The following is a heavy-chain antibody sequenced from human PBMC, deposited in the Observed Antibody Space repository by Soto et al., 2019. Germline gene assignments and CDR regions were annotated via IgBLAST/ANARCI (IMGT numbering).Heavy chain of an antibody. Sequence: HVQLVQSGAEVKKPGASVKVSCKTSGYTFTGYYMHWVRQAPGQGLERMGWINPNSGGTNYAQKVQSWVTMTRDTFLSRASEELSRLRSDDTAAYYCAGSRGRSDLGSGIDVWGHGTTVTVSS. V-gene: IGHV1-2*04. CDR1: GYTFTGYY. D-gene: IGHD1-26*01. CDR3: AGSRGRSDLGSGIDV. CDR2: INPNSGGT. J-gene: IGHJ6*02.